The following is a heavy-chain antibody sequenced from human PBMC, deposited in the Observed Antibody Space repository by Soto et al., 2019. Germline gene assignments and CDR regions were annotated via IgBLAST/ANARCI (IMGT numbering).Heavy chain of an antibody. CDR2: IYWDGDT. V-gene: IGHV2-5*02. CDR3: AHSGCVCDCVRDFSPPYSCGLDV. Sequence: QITLKESGPTLVQPTQTLTLTCTFSGFSLNTGGLGVGWIRQPPGKALEWLALIYWDGDTRYSPSLKSSLSIHKDSSNIQVLLTMSNMYPVDTAADYCAHSGCVCDCVRDFSPPYSCGLDVWGQGTTVTVSS. J-gene: IGHJ6*02. D-gene: IGHD2-21*02. CDR1: GFSLNTGGLG.